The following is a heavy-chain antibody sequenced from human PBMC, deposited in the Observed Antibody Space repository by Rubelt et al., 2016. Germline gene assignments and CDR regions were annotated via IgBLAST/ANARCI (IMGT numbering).Heavy chain of an antibody. CDR2: IYYIGST. Sequence: QVQLQESGPGLVKPSETLSLTCTVSGYSISSGYHWAWIRQPPGRGLEWIGSIYYIGSTYYNPSLKSRVTISVDTSKNQFSVKSVSVGGVDRAGYYCGSARVDYGRCASPDSWGQGTLVTVSA. CDR1: GYSISSGYH. D-gene: IGHD4/OR15-4a*01. CDR3: GSARVDYGRCASPDS. J-gene: IGHJ4*02. V-gene: IGHV4-38-2*02.